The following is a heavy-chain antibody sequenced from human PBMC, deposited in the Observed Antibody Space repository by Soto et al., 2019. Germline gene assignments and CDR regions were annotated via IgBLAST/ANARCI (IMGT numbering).Heavy chain of an antibody. D-gene: IGHD3-16*01. Sequence: GSVKVSFKACGFSVTGSYIHLLRQAPGQGLEWMGWLNARSGGTEYAQKFQGRVTLTRDTSIATAYLTLTSLTSDDTALYCCAKDRSRQRAYWLEPWGQGTKVTVAS. V-gene: IGHV1-2*02. J-gene: IGHJ5*02. CDR3: AKDRSRQRAYWLEP. CDR1: GFSVTGSY. CDR2: LNARSGGT.